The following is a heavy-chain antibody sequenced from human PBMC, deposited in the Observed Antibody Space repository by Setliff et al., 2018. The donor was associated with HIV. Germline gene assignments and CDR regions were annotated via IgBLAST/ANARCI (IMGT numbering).Heavy chain of an antibody. CDR1: GGTLNDYA. D-gene: IGHD3-10*01. CDR2: IIPLFGTR. V-gene: IGHV1-69*05. Sequence: SVKVSCKAPGGTLNDYAVTWVRQAPGQGLDVVGEIIPLFGTRNYVQRFQGRIAITTDESTATAYMDLSGLTSEDTAMYYCAFSIYRSGSYSFIFDYWGQGTRVTAPQ. J-gene: IGHJ4*02. CDR3: AFSIYRSGSYSFIFDY.